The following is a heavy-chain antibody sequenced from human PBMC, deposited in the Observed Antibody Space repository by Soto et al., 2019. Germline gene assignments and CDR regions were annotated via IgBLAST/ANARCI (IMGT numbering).Heavy chain of an antibody. Sequence: PGGSLRLSCAASGFTFSSYGMHWVRQAPGKGLEWVAVISYDGSNKYYADSVKGRFTISRDNSKNTLYLQMNSLRAEDTAVYYCAKAAWGRSKDVQLWLSLDYWGQGTLVTVSS. J-gene: IGHJ4*02. CDR1: GFTFSSYG. CDR3: AKAAWGRSKDVQLWLSLDY. CDR2: ISYDGSNK. D-gene: IGHD5-18*01. V-gene: IGHV3-30*18.